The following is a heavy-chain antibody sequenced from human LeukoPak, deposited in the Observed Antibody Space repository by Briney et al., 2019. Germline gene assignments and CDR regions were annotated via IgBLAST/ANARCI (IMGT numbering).Heavy chain of an antibody. CDR3: ARLDWSNWCFDL. D-gene: IGHD3/OR15-3a*01. CDR1: GGSISSSSYY. Sequence: KPSETLSLTCTVSGGSISSSSYYWGWIRQPPGKGLEWIGSIYYSGSTYYNPSLKSRVTMSVDTSKNQFSLRLTSVTAADTAVYYCARLDWSNWCFDLWGRGTLVIVSS. V-gene: IGHV4-39*01. CDR2: IYYSGST. J-gene: IGHJ2*01.